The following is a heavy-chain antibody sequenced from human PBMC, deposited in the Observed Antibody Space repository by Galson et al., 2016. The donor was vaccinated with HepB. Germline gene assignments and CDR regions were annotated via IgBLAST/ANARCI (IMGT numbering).Heavy chain of an antibody. CDR1: GDSFSSVGYC. CDR3: ARDSQVRGIITFFDY. D-gene: IGHD3-10*01. Sequence: TLSLTCTVSGDSFSSVGYCWTWIRQHPGKGLEWLGYIFYTGITHYHPSLKSRITMSVDTSKSQFSLELSSVTAADTAIYYCARDSQVRGIITFFDYWGQGILVTVSS. CDR2: IFYTGIT. J-gene: IGHJ4*02. V-gene: IGHV4-31*03.